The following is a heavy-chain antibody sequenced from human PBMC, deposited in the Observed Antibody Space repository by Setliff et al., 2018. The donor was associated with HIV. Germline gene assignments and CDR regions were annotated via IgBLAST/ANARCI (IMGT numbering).Heavy chain of an antibody. J-gene: IGHJ3*02. D-gene: IGHD2-15*01. CDR3: ARDRGDIVVVVAATPGGAFDI. Sequence: ASVKVSCKASGYTFTSYYMHWVRQAPEQGLEWMGIINPSGGSTSYAQKFQGRVTMTRDTSTSTVYMELSSLRSEDTAVYYCARDRGDIVVVVAATPGGAFDIWGQGTMVTVSS. CDR1: GYTFTSYY. V-gene: IGHV1-46*01. CDR2: INPSGGST.